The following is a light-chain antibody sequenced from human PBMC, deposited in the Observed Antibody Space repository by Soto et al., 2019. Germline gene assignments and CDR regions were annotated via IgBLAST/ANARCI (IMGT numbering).Light chain of an antibody. V-gene: IGKV3-11*01. J-gene: IGKJ5*01. CDR2: DAS. CDR3: QQRSNWPIT. CDR1: QSVSSY. Sequence: MTQSPDTLSASPGERATLSCRSSQSVSSYLAWYQQKPGQAPRLLIYDASNRATGIPTRFSGSGSGTDFTLTISSLEPEDFAVYYCQQRSNWPITFGQGTRLEIK.